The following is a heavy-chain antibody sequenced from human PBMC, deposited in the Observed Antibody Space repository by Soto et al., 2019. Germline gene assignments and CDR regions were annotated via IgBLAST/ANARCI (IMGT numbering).Heavy chain of an antibody. J-gene: IGHJ4*02. CDR2: ISAHNGNT. D-gene: IGHD1-1*01. CDR3: ARGRYGDY. Sequence: QVHLVQSGAEVKKPGASVKVSCQGSGYAFTTYGITWVRQAPGQGLEWMGWISAHNGNTNYAQKLQGRVTVTRHTSTSTAYMGLRSLRYDDTAVYYCARGRYGDYWGQGALVTVSS. CDR1: GYAFTTYG. V-gene: IGHV1-18*01.